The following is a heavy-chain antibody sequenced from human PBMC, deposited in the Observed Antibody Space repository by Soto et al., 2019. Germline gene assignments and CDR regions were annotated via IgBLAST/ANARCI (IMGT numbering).Heavy chain of an antibody. Sequence: GESLKISCKGSGYTFTSNWIGWVRQMPGKGLEWMGIIYPGDSETRYSPSFQGQVTISADKSINTAYLQWSSLKASDTAIYYFSRSFGGQLYPLYLWGMGTLVPVSS. V-gene: IGHV5-51*01. CDR1: GYTFTSNW. CDR3: SRSFGGQLYPLYL. J-gene: IGHJ4*02. CDR2: IYPGDSET. D-gene: IGHD2-15*01.